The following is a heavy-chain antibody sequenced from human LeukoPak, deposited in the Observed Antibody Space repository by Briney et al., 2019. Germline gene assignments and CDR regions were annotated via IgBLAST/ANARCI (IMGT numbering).Heavy chain of an antibody. V-gene: IGHV3-53*01. CDR2: IYVGGST. CDR1: GFTVSSNY. D-gene: IGHD4-17*01. Sequence: PGGSLRLSCAASGFTVSSNYMIWVRQAPGKGLEWVSVIYVGGSTYYADSVKGRFTISRDNSKNTLYLQMNSLRAEDTAVYYCARARDYVFDYWGQGTLVTVSS. CDR3: ARARDYVFDY. J-gene: IGHJ4*02.